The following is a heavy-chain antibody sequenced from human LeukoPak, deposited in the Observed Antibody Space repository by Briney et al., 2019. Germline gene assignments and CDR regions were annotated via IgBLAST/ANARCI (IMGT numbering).Heavy chain of an antibody. J-gene: IGHJ4*02. V-gene: IGHV3-15*01. Sequence: GGSLRLSCAASGFTFSNAWMSWVGQAPGKGLEWVGRIKSKTDGGTTDYAAPVKGRFTISRDDSKNTLYLQMNSLKTEDTAVYYCARDHHGSGSYYPRFDYWGQGTLVTVSS. CDR3: ARDHHGSGSYYPRFDY. CDR1: GFTFSNAW. D-gene: IGHD3-10*01. CDR2: IKSKTDGGTT.